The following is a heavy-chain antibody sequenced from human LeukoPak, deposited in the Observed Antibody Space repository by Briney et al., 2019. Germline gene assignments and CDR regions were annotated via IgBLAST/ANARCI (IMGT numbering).Heavy chain of an antibody. V-gene: IGHV4-39*01. J-gene: IGHJ3*02. CDR1: GGSISSSSYY. Sequence: PSETLSLTCTVSGGSISSSSYYWGWIRQPPGKGLEWIGSIYYSGSTYYTPSLKGRLTLSVDTSNNQVSLKLSSVTAADTAVYYCANSVLRFLEWLHDAFDIWGQGTTVTASS. CDR2: IYYSGST. D-gene: IGHD3-3*01. CDR3: ANSVLRFLEWLHDAFDI.